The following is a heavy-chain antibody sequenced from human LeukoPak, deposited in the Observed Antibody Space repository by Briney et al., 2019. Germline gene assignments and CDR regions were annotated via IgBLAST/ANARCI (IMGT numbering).Heavy chain of an antibody. V-gene: IGHV4-38-2*01. Sequence: SETLSLTCAVSGYSISSGYCWGWIRQAPGKGLEWIGSIYHSGSTHYNPSLKSRVTISVDTPKNQFSLKLSAVTAADTAVYYCARNGTSSYFDYWGQGTLVTVSS. CDR3: ARNGTSSYFDY. CDR1: GYSISSGYC. CDR2: IYHSGST. J-gene: IGHJ4*02. D-gene: IGHD2-2*01.